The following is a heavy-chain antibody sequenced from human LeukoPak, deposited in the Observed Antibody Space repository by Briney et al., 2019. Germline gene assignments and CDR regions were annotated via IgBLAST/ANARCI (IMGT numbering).Heavy chain of an antibody. D-gene: IGHD5-18*01. CDR3: ARATTEYSYGYPYYYYYTDV. V-gene: IGHV3-7*01. CDR2: IKQDGSEK. J-gene: IGHJ6*03. CDR1: GFTLSRYW. Sequence: PGGSLRLSCAASGFTLSRYWMSCVREAPGRGREWVANIKQDGSEKYYVDSVEGRFTISRDNAKNTLYLQMNSLRAEDTAVYYCARATTEYSYGYPYYYYYTDVWGKGTTVTISS.